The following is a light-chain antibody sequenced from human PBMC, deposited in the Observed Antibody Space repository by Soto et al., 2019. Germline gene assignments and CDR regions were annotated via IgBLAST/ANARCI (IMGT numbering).Light chain of an antibody. V-gene: IGKV3-20*01. J-gene: IGKJ1*01. CDR3: QQYGDLPWT. CDR1: QPITSNY. Sequence: ALTQSPGTLSLSPGERATLSCRASQPITSNYLAWYQQRSGQAPRLLISGASSRATGVTDRFSGSGSGTDFTLTINRLEPEDFAVYYCQQYGDLPWTFGQGTKVDI. CDR2: GAS.